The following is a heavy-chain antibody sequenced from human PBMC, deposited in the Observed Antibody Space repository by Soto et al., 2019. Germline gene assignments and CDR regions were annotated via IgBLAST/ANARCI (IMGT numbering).Heavy chain of an antibody. CDR3: AIDMIQLRLVKYSFNGMGV. J-gene: IGHJ6*02. V-gene: IGHV1-69*01. Sequence: QVQLVQSGAEMRKPGSSLRVSCKASGGTFSDYAFSWVRQAPGQGLEWMGGIVPRFGPPNYAQNFGGRVTINADPSSRTVYLAPSSLRFAATAVYFCAIDMIQLRLVKYSFNGMGVWGQGTTIIVPS. CDR2: IVPRFGPP. CDR1: GGTFSDYA. D-gene: IGHD3-3*01.